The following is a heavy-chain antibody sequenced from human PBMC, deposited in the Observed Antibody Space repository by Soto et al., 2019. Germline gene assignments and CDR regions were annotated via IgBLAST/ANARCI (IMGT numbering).Heavy chain of an antibody. V-gene: IGHV3-23*01. CDR2: ISGSGAGT. CDR1: GFTFSSYA. CDR3: AKDGYSYGPYYFDY. J-gene: IGHJ4*02. D-gene: IGHD5-18*01. Sequence: PGGSLRLSCAASGFTFSSYAMSWVRQAPGKGLEWVSGISGSGAGTYYGDSVKGRFTISRDNSKNTLYLQMNSLRAEDTAVYYCAKDGYSYGPYYFDYWGQGTLVTVSS.